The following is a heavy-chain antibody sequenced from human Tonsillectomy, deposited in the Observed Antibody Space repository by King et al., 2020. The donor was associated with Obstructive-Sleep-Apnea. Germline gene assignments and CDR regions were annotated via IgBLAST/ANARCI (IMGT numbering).Heavy chain of an antibody. Sequence: VQLVESGGGVVQPGRSLRLSCAASGFTFNSYAMHWVRQAPGKGLEWVAVISYDGSNKYYADPGKGRYTVSRDNSKNTLFLQLNSLRADDTAVYFCARGGRLIRGGNYFDYWGQGTLVTVSS. CDR1: GFTFNSYA. CDR2: ISYDGSNK. V-gene: IGHV3-30*04. D-gene: IGHD3-10*01. CDR3: ARGGRLIRGGNYFDY. J-gene: IGHJ4*02.